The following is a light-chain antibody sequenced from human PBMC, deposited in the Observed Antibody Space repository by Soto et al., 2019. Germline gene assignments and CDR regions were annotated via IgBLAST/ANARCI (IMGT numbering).Light chain of an antibody. CDR2: AVS. CDR3: ISYTDRQSYL. Sequence: QSALTQPASVSGSPGQSITISCSGTSSDIGSYNHVAWYQXFXGXXXXXMIYAVSDRPPGVSDRFSGSKSGITASLTISGLQTEDEADYYCISYTDRQSYLFGTGTKVTVL. J-gene: IGLJ1*01. V-gene: IGLV2-14*03. CDR1: SSDIGSYNH.